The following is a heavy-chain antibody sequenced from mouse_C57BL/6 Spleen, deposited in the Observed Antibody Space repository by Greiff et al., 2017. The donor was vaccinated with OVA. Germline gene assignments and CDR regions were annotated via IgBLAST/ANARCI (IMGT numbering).Heavy chain of an antibody. D-gene: IGHD1-1*01. J-gene: IGHJ2*01. CDR2: IDPSDSET. CDR3: ARGYGSSHFDY. V-gene: IGHV1-52*01. Sequence: QVQLQQPGAELVRPGSSVKLSCKASGYTFTSYWMHWVKQRPIQGLEWIGNIDPSDSETHYNQKFKDKATLTVDKSSSTAYMQLSSLTSEDSAVYYCARGYGSSHFDYWGQGTTLTVSS. CDR1: GYTFTSYW.